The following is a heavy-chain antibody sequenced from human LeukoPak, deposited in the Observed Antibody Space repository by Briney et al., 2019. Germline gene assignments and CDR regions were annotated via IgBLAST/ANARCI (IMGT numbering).Heavy chain of an antibody. J-gene: IGHJ4*02. CDR2: ISAYNGNT. CDR3: ARVVMALDY. CDR1: GYTFTRYG. D-gene: IGHD2-21*01. Sequence: ASVPVSCKACGYTFTRYGISWVRQAPGQGLEWMGWISAYNGNTNYAQKLQGRVTMTTDTSTSTAYMELRSRRSDDTAVYYCARVVMALDYGGQGTLVTVSS. V-gene: IGHV1-18*01.